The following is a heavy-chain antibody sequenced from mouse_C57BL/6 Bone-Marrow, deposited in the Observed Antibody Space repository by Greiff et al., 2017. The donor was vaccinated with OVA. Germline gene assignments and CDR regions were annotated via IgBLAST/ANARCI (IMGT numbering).Heavy chain of an antibody. CDR2: INYDGSST. V-gene: IGHV5-16*01. CDR3: ARFITTNYFDY. Sequence: EVMLVESEGGLVQPGSSMKLSCTASGFTFSDYYMAWVRQVPEKGLEWVANINYDGSSTYYLDSLKSRFIISRDNAKNILYLQMSSLKSEDTATYYCARFITTNYFDYWGQGTTLTVSS. D-gene: IGHD1-1*01. CDR1: GFTFSDYY. J-gene: IGHJ2*01.